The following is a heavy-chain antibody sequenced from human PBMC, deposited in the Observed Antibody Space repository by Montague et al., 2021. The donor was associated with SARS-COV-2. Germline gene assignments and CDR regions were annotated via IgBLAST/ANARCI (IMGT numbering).Heavy chain of an antibody. D-gene: IGHD3-22*01. Sequence: SETLSLTCSVPGVSVNNYYWAWIRQTPEKGLEWIGYIYYTGSTNYNPSLRNRITISIDTSANQFSLKLRSVTPADTAVYYCVRDFYDTSDYFQGTFDVWGHGTVSPSPQ. CDR1: GVSVNNYY. V-gene: IGHV4-59*02. CDR3: VRDFYDTSDYFQGTFDV. J-gene: IGHJ3*01. CDR2: IYYTGST.